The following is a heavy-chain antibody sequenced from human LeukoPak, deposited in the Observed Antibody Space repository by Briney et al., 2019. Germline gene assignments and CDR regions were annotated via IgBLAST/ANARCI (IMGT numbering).Heavy chain of an antibody. CDR1: GGSFSGYY. J-gene: IGHJ4*02. V-gene: IGHV4-34*01. Sequence: SETLSLTCAVYGGSFSGYYWSWIRQPPGKGLEWIGEINHSGSTNYNPSLKSRVTISVDTSKNQFSLKLSSVTAADTAVYYCARVRRDYSSGWYGNFGYWGQGTLVTVSS. CDR2: INHSGST. D-gene: IGHD6-19*01. CDR3: ARVRRDYSSGWYGNFGY.